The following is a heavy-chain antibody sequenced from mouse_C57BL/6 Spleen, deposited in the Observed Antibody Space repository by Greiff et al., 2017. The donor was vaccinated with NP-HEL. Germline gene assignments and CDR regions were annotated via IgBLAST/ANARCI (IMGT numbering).Heavy chain of an antibody. Sequence: VQLQQSGPELVKPGASVKISCKASGYAFSSSWMNWVKQRPGKGLEWIGRIYPGDGDTNYNGKFKGKATLTADKSSSTAYMQLSSLTSEDSAVYFCARDGSSPTAYWGQGTTLTVSS. D-gene: IGHD1-1*01. CDR1: GYAFSSSW. CDR3: ARDGSSPTAY. V-gene: IGHV1-82*01. CDR2: IYPGDGDT. J-gene: IGHJ2*01.